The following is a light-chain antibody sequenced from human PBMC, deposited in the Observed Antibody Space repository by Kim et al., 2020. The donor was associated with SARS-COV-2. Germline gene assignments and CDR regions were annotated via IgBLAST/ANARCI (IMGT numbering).Light chain of an antibody. CDR1: SSDVGRCNY. CDR2: DVT. CDR3: SSSASSSTYV. J-gene: IGLJ1*01. Sequence: QSALTQPASVSGSPGQSITISCTGTSSDVGRCNYVSWYQQYPGKAPKLMIYDVTKRPSGVSDRFSGSKSGNTASLTISGLQAEDEADYYCSSSASSSTYVFGTGTKVTVL. V-gene: IGLV2-14*01.